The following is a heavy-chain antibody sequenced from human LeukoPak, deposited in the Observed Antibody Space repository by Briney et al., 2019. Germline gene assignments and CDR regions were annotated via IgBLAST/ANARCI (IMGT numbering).Heavy chain of an antibody. V-gene: IGHV5-51*01. Sequence: GESVKISCKGSGYSFTSYWIGWVRQMPGKGLEWMGIIYPGDSDTRYSPSFQGQVTISADKSISTAYLQWSSLKASDTAMYYCASLLGGDCGGDCYFPAFDIWGQGTMVTVSS. CDR3: ASLLGGDCGGDCYFPAFDI. CDR1: GYSFTSYW. CDR2: IYPGDSDT. J-gene: IGHJ3*02. D-gene: IGHD2-21*01.